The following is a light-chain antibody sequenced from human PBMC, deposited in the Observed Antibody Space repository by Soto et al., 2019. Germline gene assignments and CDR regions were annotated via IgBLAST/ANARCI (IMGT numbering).Light chain of an antibody. CDR1: QSIGSSY. CDR2: GTS. CDR3: QQFGSSWLT. V-gene: IGKV3-20*01. Sequence: ENVLTQSPGTLSLSPGERATLSCRASQSIGSSYLAWYQQKPGHAPRLIIYGTSNRATGIPDRFSGSVSGTNFTLTISRLEPEDFGVYYCQQFGSSWLTFGEGPKVELK. J-gene: IGKJ1*01.